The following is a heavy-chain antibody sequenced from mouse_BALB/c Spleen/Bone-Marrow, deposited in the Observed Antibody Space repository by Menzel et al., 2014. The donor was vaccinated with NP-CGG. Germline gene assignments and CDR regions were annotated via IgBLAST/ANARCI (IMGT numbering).Heavy chain of an antibody. CDR2: IDPANGNT. Sequence: GQLQQAGADLLKPGASVKLSCTASGFKIKNTHMHWGKQRPEQGLEWIGRIDPANGNTKYDPKFQGKATITADTSSNTAYLQLSSLTSEDTAVYYCARGDYYGGSFFAYWGQGTLVTVSA. J-gene: IGHJ3*01. D-gene: IGHD1-1*01. V-gene: IGHV14-3*02. CDR3: ARGDYYGGSFFAY. CDR1: GFKIKNTH.